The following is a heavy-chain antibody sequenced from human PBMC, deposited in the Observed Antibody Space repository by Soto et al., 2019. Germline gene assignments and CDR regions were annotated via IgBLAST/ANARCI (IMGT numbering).Heavy chain of an antibody. CDR2: IHSSGST. V-gene: IGHV4-4*07. CDR3: ARDQGVAAAGITWFDP. D-gene: IGHD6-13*01. CDR1: GASMNSYH. J-gene: IGHJ5*02. Sequence: QVQLQASGPGLVKPSETLSLTCTVSGASMNSYHWSWIRQPAGKGLEWIGHIHSSGSTNYNPSLKSRVTMSVDTSKNQFCLRLMSLTAADTAVYYCARDQGVAAAGITWFDPWGQGSLVTVSS.